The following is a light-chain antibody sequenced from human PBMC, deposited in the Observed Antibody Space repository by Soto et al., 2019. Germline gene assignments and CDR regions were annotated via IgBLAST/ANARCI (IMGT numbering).Light chain of an antibody. CDR1: LSVLYSSNNKNY. J-gene: IGKJ1*01. Sequence: DIVMTQSPDSLAVSLGERATINCKSSLSVLYSSNNKNYLGWYQQKPGQLPKLLIYWSSTRNSGVPDRFSGSGSGTDFTLTISSLQAEDVAVYYCQQYYSTPPTFGQGTKVEIK. CDR2: WSS. V-gene: IGKV4-1*01. CDR3: QQYYSTPPT.